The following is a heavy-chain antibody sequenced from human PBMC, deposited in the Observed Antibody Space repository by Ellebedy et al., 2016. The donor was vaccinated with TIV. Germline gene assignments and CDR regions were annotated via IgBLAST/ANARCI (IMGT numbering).Heavy chain of an antibody. D-gene: IGHD6-13*01. V-gene: IGHV3-23*01. CDR1: GFTFRDSY. CDR2: ISNGGDTT. Sequence: PGGSLRLSCAASGFTFRDSYMSWVRQPPGKGLEWVSVISNGGDTTYADSVKGRFTISRDNSKNTLYLQMNSLRADDTAIYYCAKLCGVLSWYADYWGLGTLVTVSS. CDR3: AKLCGVLSWYADY. J-gene: IGHJ4*02.